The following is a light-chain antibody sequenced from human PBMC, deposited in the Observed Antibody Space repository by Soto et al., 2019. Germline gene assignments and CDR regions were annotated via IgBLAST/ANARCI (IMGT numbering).Light chain of an antibody. J-gene: IGKJ1*01. V-gene: IGKV3-15*01. CDR3: QQYNNWPT. CDR1: QSVSSSY. CDR2: GAS. Sequence: EIVLTQSPGTLSLSPGERDTLSCRASQSVSSSYLAWYQQKPGQAPRLLIYGASSRATGIPARFSGSRSGTEFTLTISSLQSEDFAVYYCQQYNNWPTFGQGTKVDIK.